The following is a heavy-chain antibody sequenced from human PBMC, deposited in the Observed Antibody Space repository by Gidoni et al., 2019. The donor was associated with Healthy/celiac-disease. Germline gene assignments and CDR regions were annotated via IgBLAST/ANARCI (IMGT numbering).Heavy chain of an antibody. CDR3: ATQNYDAWRGVGYMDV. Sequence: EVQLVESGGGLVQPGGSLRLSCAASGITVGGNFMSWVRQAPGKGLEWVSLIYRGGITPYADSVKGRFTTSADNAKNSLYLQMNSLRAEDTAVYYCATQNYDAWRGVGYMDVWGKGTAVTVSS. CDR2: IYRGGIT. J-gene: IGHJ6*03. CDR1: GITVGGNF. V-gene: IGHV3-66*02. D-gene: IGHD3-3*01.